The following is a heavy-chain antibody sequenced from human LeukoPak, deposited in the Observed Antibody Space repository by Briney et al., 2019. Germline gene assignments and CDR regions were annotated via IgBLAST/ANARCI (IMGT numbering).Heavy chain of an antibody. CDR3: ARDSQWFGELFTFDY. D-gene: IGHD3-10*01. CDR1: GYTFTSYA. V-gene: IGHV7-4-1*02. Sequence: EASVTVSCKASGYTFTSYAMNWVRQAPGQGLEWMGWINTNTGNPTYAQGFTGRFVFSLDTSVSTAYLQISSLKAEDTAVYYCARDSQWFGELFTFDYWGQGTLVTVSS. J-gene: IGHJ4*02. CDR2: INTNTGNP.